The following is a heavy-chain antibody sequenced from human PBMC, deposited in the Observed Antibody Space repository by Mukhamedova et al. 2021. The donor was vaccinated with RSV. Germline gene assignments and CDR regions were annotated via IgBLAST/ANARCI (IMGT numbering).Heavy chain of an antibody. J-gene: IGHJ6*02. CDR3: ARSTPLIRGVFTGMDV. CDR2: TNAGSGTT. Sequence: HWVRQAPGERLEWMGWTNAGSGTTKYSQKFQGRVTIIRDTSASIAYMELSSLRSEDTAVYYCARSTPLIRGVFTGMDVWGQGTTV. V-gene: IGHV1-3*01. D-gene: IGHD3-10*01.